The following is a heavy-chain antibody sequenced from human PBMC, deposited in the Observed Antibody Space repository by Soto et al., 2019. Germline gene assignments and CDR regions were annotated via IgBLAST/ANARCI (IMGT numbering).Heavy chain of an antibody. CDR2: MYYSGTT. CDR1: GGSISSSDFY. CDR3: ARRSIAVEKGAFDI. J-gene: IGHJ3*02. V-gene: IGHV4-39*01. Sequence: SETLSLTCTVSGGSISSSDFYWGWLRQTPGKGLELIGRMYYSGTTYYNPSLKSRVTISVDTSKNQISLKLSSVTAADTAVYYCARRSIAVEKGAFDIWGQGTMVTVSS. D-gene: IGHD6-19*01.